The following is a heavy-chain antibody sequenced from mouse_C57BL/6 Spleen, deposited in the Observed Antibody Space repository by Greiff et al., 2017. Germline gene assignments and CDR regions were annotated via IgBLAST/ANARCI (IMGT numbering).Heavy chain of an antibody. J-gene: IGHJ2*01. D-gene: IGHD3-2*02. CDR2: IRNKANGYTT. CDR1: GFTFTDYY. Sequence: EVQRVESGGGLVQPGGSLSLSCAASGFTFTDYYMSWVRQPPGKALEWLGFIRNKANGYTTEYSASVKGRFTISRDNSQSILYLQMNALRAEDSATYFCARYRSQGHFDYWGQGTTLTVSS. CDR3: ARYRSQGHFDY. V-gene: IGHV7-3*01.